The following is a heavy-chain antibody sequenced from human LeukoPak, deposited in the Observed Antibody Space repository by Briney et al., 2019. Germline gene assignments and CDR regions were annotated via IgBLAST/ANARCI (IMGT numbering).Heavy chain of an antibody. CDR3: ARDVASSGYYWD. Sequence: ASVKVSCKASGYTFTGYYMHWVRQAPGQGLEWMGRINPSNGGTNYAQKFQGRVTMTRDTSTSTVYMEVSSLRSEDTAVYYCARDVASSGYYWDWGQGTLVTVSS. D-gene: IGHD3-22*01. J-gene: IGHJ4*02. CDR2: INPSNGGT. V-gene: IGHV1-2*06. CDR1: GYTFTGYY.